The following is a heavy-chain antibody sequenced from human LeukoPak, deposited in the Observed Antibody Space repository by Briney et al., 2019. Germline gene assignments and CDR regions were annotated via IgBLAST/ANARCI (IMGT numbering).Heavy chain of an antibody. CDR3: ARDRLAVAGTHYFDY. V-gene: IGHV3-30*01. Sequence: GGSLRLSCAASGFTFSSYAMHRVRQAPGKGLEWVAVISYDGSNKYYADSVKGRFTISRDNSKNTLYLQMNSLRAEDTAVYYCARDRLAVAGTHYFDYWGQGTLVTVSS. D-gene: IGHD6-19*01. J-gene: IGHJ4*02. CDR2: ISYDGSNK. CDR1: GFTFSSYA.